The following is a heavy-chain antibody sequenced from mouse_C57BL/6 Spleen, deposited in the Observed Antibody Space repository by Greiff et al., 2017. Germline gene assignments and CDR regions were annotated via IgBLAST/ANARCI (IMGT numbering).Heavy chain of an antibody. CDR3: ASKVLYGSSYGYFDV. J-gene: IGHJ1*03. V-gene: IGHV1-80*01. CDR1: GYAFSSYW. Sequence: VQLQQSGAELVKPGASVKISCKASGYAFSSYWMNWVKQRPGKGLEWIGQIYPGDGDTNYNGKFKGKATLTADKSSSTAYMQLSSLTSEDSAVYFCASKVLYGSSYGYFDVWGTGTTVTVSS. D-gene: IGHD1-1*01. CDR2: IYPGDGDT.